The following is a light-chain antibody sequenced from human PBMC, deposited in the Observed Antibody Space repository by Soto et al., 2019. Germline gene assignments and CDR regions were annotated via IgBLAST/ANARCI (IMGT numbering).Light chain of an antibody. J-gene: IGLJ1*01. CDR1: SSDVGAYNY. CDR2: DVN. CDR3: SSWTSGATYV. Sequence: QSVLTRPASVSGSPGQSITISCAGTSSDVGAYNYVSWYQHHPGKAPKLMIYDVNNRPSGDSNRFSGSKSGNTASLTISGLQAEDEADYYCSSWTSGATYVFGSGTKVTVL. V-gene: IGLV2-14*03.